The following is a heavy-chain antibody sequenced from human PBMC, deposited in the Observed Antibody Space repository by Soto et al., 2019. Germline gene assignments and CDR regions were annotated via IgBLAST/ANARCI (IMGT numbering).Heavy chain of an antibody. D-gene: IGHD2-15*01. CDR3: AREPDCSGGSCYSGGGFDY. Sequence: EVQLVESGGGLVQPGGSLRLSCAASGFTFSSYAMQWFRQAPGKGLEYVSAISSNGGSTYYANSVKGRFTISRDNSNNTLYLQMGSLRAEDMAVYYCAREPDCSGGSCYSGGGFDYWGQGTLVTVSS. V-gene: IGHV3-64*01. CDR1: GFTFSSYA. CDR2: ISSNGGST. J-gene: IGHJ4*02.